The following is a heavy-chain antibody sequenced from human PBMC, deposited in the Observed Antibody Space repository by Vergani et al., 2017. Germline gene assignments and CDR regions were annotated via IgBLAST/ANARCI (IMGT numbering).Heavy chain of an antibody. CDR1: GGSFSGYY. V-gene: IGHV4-34*01. CDR2: INHSGST. CDR3: ARGGEGPSAAAWRWFDP. J-gene: IGHJ5*02. Sequence: QVQLQQWGAGLLKPSETLSLTCAVYGGSFSGYYWSWIRQPPGKGLEWIGEINHSGSTNYNPSLKSRVTISVDTSKNQFSLKLSPVTAADTAVYYCARGGEGPSAAAWRWFDPWGQGTLVTVSS. D-gene: IGHD6-13*01.